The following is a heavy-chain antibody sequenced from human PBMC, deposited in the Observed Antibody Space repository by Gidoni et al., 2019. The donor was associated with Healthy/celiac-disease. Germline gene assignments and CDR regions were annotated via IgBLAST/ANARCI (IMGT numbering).Heavy chain of an antibody. D-gene: IGHD2-15*01. CDR1: GFTVSNNY. Sequence: EVQLVESGGGLVQPGGSLRLSCASSGFTVSNNYMTWVRQAPGKGLESVSVIYSGGSTYYADSVKGRFTIYRHNSKNTLLLRMNSVRTEDTAVYYCARDAYSSGGSCYSDYWGQGTLVTVSS. V-gene: IGHV3-53*04. CDR3: ARDAYSSGGSCYSDY. J-gene: IGHJ4*02. CDR2: IYSGGST.